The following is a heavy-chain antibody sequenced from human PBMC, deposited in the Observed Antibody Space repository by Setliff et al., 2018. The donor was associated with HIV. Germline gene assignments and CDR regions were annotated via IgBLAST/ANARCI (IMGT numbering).Heavy chain of an antibody. J-gene: IGHJ4*02. CDR2: IYPGDSDT. Sequence: PGESLKISCKGSGYTFTSYWIGWVSQMPGKGLEWMGIIYPGDSDTRYSPSFQGRVTISADKSINTAYLQWGSLQASDTAMYYCARRASKASLDYWGQGTLVTVSS. V-gene: IGHV5-51*03. CDR3: ARRASKASLDY. CDR1: GYTFTSYW.